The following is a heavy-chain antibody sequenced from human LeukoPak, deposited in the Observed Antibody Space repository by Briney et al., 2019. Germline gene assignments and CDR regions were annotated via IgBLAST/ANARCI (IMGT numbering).Heavy chain of an antibody. CDR3: ARDSRTVGFDP. Sequence: SETLSLTCTVSGGSISSSSYYWGWIRQPPGKGLEWIGSIYYSGSTYYNPSLKSRVTISVDTSKNQFSLKLSSVTAADTAVYYCARDSRTVGFDPWGQGTLVTVSS. J-gene: IGHJ5*02. CDR2: IYYSGST. CDR1: GGSISSSSYY. D-gene: IGHD6-13*01. V-gene: IGHV4-39*07.